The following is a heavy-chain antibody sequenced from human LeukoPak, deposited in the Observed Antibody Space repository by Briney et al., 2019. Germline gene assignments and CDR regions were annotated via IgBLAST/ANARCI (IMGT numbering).Heavy chain of an antibody. D-gene: IGHD3-16*01. CDR1: GFTFRRQS. CDR3: ARLGGGTSYYYYMDV. V-gene: IGHV3-21*01. CDR2: FSSTRTYL. Sequence: PGGSLRLSCAASGFTFRRQSMNGVRRAPGKGVEWVLSFSSTRTYLYHAASGDRRFTTTSDNANTSLHLQMNSLAAEATTDYYCARLGGGTSYYYYMDVWGKGTTVTVSS. J-gene: IGHJ6*03.